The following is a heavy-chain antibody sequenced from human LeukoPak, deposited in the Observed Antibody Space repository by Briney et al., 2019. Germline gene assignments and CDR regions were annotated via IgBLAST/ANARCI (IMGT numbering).Heavy chain of an antibody. CDR1: GFTFSSYG. CDR2: IHYDRSDK. D-gene: IGHD6-13*01. V-gene: IGHV3-30*02. Sequence: PGGSLRLSCAASGFTFSSYGMHWVRQAPGKGLDWVAFIHYDRSDKYYADSVKGRFTISRDNSKNNLYLQMNSLRTEDTAVYYCAKRGEGVSNAWYMNNWFDPWGQGTLVTVSS. CDR3: AKRGEGVSNAWYMNNWFDP. J-gene: IGHJ5*02.